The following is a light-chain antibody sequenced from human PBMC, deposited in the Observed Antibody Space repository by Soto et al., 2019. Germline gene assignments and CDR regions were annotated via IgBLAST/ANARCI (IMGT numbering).Light chain of an antibody. V-gene: IGLV2-14*01. Sequence: QPVLTQPASVSGSPGQSVTISCTGTSSDIGGYNYVSWYQQHPGKAPKLIIYNVSNRPSGISNRFSGSKSGSTASLTISGLQAEDEADYYCTSYSRSSTLVIFGGGTKLTVL. J-gene: IGLJ2*01. CDR2: NVS. CDR3: TSYSRSSTLVI. CDR1: SSDIGGYNY.